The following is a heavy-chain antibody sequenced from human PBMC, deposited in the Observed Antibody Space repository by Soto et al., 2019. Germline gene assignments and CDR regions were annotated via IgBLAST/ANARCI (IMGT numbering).Heavy chain of an antibody. CDR3: ARVIVVVPAARYYFDY. CDR2: IYPGDSDT. CDR1: GYSFTSYW. D-gene: IGHD2-2*01. V-gene: IGHV5-51*01. Sequence: GESLKISCKGSGYSFTSYWIGWVRQMPGKGLEWMGIIYPGDSDTRYSPSFQGQVTISADKSISTAYLQWSSLKASDTAMYYCARVIVVVPAARYYFDYWGQGTLVTVSS. J-gene: IGHJ4*02.